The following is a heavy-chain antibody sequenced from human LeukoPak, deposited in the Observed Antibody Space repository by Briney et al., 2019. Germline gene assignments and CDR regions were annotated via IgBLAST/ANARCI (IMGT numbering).Heavy chain of an antibody. D-gene: IGHD6-13*01. CDR2: INPNSGGT. CDR1: GFTFTDYY. V-gene: IGHV1-2*02. Sequence: ASVKVSCKASGFTFTDYYIHWVRQAPGQGLEWMGWINPNSGGTNYAQKFQGRVTMTRDTSISTAYMELSRLRSDDTAVYYCARREYSGTWPFDYWGQGSLVTVSS. CDR3: ARREYSGTWPFDY. J-gene: IGHJ4*02.